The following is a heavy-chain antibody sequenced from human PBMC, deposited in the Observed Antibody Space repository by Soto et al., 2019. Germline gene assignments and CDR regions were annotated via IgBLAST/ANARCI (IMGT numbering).Heavy chain of an antibody. CDR2: IMPIFRTA. Sequence: QVQLVQSGAEVKKPGSSVKVSCKASGGTFSSSAFRWVRQAPGQGLEWMGGIMPIFRTADYAQKFQGRVTITADESTSTAYMELSSLRSEDTGVYYCAGDKDRQQLGGNYYYIMDVWGQGTTVTVSS. CDR1: GGTFSSSA. CDR3: AGDKDRQQLGGNYYYIMDV. V-gene: IGHV1-69*12. D-gene: IGHD3-3*02. J-gene: IGHJ6*02.